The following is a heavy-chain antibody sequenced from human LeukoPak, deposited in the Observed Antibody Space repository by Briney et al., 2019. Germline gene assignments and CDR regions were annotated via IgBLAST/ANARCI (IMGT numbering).Heavy chain of an antibody. D-gene: IGHD3-10*01. CDR3: ARDFPGSGDNWFDP. CDR1: GGSISSYY. CDR2: IYYSGST. J-gene: IGHJ5*02. Sequence: SETLSLTCTVSGGSISSYYWSWIRQPPGKGLEWIGYIYYSGSTNYNPSLKSRVTISVDTSKNQFSLKLSSVTAADTAVYYCARDFPGSGDNWFDPWGQGTLVTVSS. V-gene: IGHV4-59*01.